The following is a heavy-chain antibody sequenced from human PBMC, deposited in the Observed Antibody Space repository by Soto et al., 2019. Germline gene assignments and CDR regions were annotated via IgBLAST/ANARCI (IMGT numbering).Heavy chain of an antibody. V-gene: IGHV1-69*13. Sequence: SVKVSCKGSGGTFSSYAISWVRQAPGQGLEWMGGIIPIFGTANYAQKFQGRVTITADESTSTAYMELSSLRSEDTAVYYCARMAMIVDKVNYFDYWGQGTLVTVSS. CDR1: GGTFSSYA. J-gene: IGHJ4*02. CDR3: ARMAMIVDKVNYFDY. D-gene: IGHD3-22*01. CDR2: IIPIFGTA.